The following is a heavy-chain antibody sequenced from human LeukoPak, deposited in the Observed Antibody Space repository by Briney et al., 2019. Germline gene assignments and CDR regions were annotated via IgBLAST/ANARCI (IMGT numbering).Heavy chain of an antibody. CDR1: GGSISSRGHY. D-gene: IGHD6-13*01. CDR2: MYYSGTT. J-gene: IGHJ4*02. Sequence: SETVSLTCTVSGGSISSRGHYGGWFRQPPGRGPEGIGTMYYSGTTFYNPSLKSRVTLSVDTSKNQFSLRLSSVTAADTAIYYCARHDIEAAEYYFDFWGQGTLVTVAS. CDR3: ARHDIEAAEYYFDF. V-gene: IGHV4-39*01.